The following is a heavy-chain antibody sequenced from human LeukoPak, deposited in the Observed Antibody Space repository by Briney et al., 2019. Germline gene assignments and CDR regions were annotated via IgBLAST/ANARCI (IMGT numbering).Heavy chain of an antibody. CDR2: IYYSGST. CDR1: GGSISSGDYY. D-gene: IGHD3-9*01. V-gene: IGHV4-30-4*08. Sequence: PSETLSLTCTVSGGSISSGDYYWSWIRQPPGKGLEWIGYIYYSGSTYYNPSLKSRVTISVDTSKNQFSLKLRSVTAADTAVYYCARAARYAPAAALYMDVWGKGTTVTVSS. J-gene: IGHJ6*03. CDR3: ARAARYAPAAALYMDV.